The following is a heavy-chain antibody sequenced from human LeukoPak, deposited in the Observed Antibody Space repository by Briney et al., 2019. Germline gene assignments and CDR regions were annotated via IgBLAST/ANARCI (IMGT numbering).Heavy chain of an antibody. CDR1: GFSLSTSGMC. Sequence: SGPALVKPTQTLTLTYTFSGFSLSTSGMCVSWIRQPPGKALEWLARIDWDDDKYYSTSLKTRLTISKDTSENQVVLTMTNMDPVDTATYYCARIMAGMAAAEDYWGQGTLVTVSS. V-gene: IGHV2-70*11. J-gene: IGHJ4*02. D-gene: IGHD6-13*01. CDR3: ARIMAGMAAAEDY. CDR2: IDWDDDK.